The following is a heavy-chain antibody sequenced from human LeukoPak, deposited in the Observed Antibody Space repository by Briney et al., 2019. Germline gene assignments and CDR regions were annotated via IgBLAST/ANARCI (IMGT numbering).Heavy chain of an antibody. D-gene: IGHD3-10*01. J-gene: IGHJ4*02. CDR1: GFTFTSYG. CDR2: ISAYNGNT. Sequence: GGSLRLSCAASGFTFTSYGISWVRQAPGQGLEWMGWISAYNGNTNYAQKLQGRVTMTTDTSTSTAYMELRSLRSDDTAVYYCARTYYYGSGSYSAPDYWGQGTLVTVSS. V-gene: IGHV1-18*01. CDR3: ARTYYYGSGSYSAPDY.